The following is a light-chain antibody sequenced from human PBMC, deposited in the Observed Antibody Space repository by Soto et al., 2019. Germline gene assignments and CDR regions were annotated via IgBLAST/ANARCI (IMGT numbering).Light chain of an antibody. CDR2: AAS. V-gene: IGKV1-39*01. CDR1: QDVHGN. CDR3: QQSFIIPLS. Sequence: DIQMTQAPSSLSASVSASVTITCRASQDVHGNVNWYQQRPGKAPRLLISAASTLESGVPSRFSGSGSQTEFTLAISSLQPEDVGTYYCQQSFIIPLSFGQGTKVEIK. J-gene: IGKJ1*01.